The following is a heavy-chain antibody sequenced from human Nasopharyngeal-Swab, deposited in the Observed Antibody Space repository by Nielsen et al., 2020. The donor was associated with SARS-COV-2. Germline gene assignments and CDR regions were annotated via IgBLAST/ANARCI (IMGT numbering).Heavy chain of an antibody. J-gene: IGHJ3*02. CDR1: GFTFDAYA. CDR2: IRSKIYSGAP. V-gene: IGHV3-49*01. D-gene: IGHD1-26*01. Sequence: GGSLRLSCTTSGFTFDAYAMSWFRQAPGKGLEWVGFIRSKIYSGAPEYAASVKGRFTISRDGAESIAYLQMNSLQIEDTAVYYCARSVGSYYGQGAFDIWGQGTMVTVSS. CDR3: ARSVGSYYGQGAFDI.